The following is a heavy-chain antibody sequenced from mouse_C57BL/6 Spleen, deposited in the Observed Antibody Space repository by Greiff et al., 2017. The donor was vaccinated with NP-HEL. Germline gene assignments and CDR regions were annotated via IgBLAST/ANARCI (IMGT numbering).Heavy chain of an antibody. D-gene: IGHD2-4*01. CDR1: GYTFTDYN. V-gene: IGHV1-22*01. Sequence: VQLQQSGPELVKPGASVKMSCKASGYTFTDYNMHWVKQSHGKSLELIGYINPNNGGTSYNQKFKGKATLTVNKSSSTAYMELRSLTSEDSAVYYCARWDYVLYYYAMDYWGQGTSVTVSS. CDR2: INPNNGGT. CDR3: ARWDYVLYYYAMDY. J-gene: IGHJ4*01.